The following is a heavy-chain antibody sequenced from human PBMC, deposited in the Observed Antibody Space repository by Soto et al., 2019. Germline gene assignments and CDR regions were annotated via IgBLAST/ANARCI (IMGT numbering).Heavy chain of an antibody. J-gene: IGHJ5*02. D-gene: IGHD4-17*01. CDR2: TYYRSKWYN. CDR3: ARDRSADYGEVAGIPRQNWFDP. Sequence: SQTLSLTCAISGDSVSSNSAAWNWIRQSPSRGLEWLGRTYYRSKWYNDYAVSVKSRITINPDTSKNQLSLQLNSVTPEDTALYYCARDRSADYGEVAGIPRQNWFDPWGQGTLVTVSS. CDR1: GDSVSSNSAA. V-gene: IGHV6-1*01.